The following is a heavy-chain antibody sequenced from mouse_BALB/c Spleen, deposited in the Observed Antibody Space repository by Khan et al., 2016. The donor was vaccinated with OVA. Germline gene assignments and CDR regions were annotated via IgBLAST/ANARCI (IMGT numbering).Heavy chain of an antibody. Sequence: QIQLVQSGPELRKPGETVKISCRASGYTFTNYGMNWVKQPPGKGLKWVGWINTYTGEPTYADDFKGRFAFSLEASASTAYLQISDLKHEDMATFFCARSQLLFYAMDYWGQGTSVTGSS. V-gene: IGHV9-1*02. CDR3: ARSQLLFYAMDY. D-gene: IGHD4-1*02. CDR1: GYTFTNYG. CDR2: INTYTGEP. J-gene: IGHJ4*01.